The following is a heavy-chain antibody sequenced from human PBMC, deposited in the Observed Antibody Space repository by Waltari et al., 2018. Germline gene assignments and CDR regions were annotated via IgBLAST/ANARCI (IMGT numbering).Heavy chain of an antibody. D-gene: IGHD4-17*01. CDR1: GYSISSGYY. CDR3: ASSTVTTHFIY. Sequence: QVQLQESGPGLVKPSETLSLTCAVSGYSISSGYYWGWIRQPPGKGLEWIGSIYHSGSTYDNPSLKSRVTISVDTSKNQFSLKLSSVTAADTAVYYCASSTVTTHFIYWGQGTLVTVSS. V-gene: IGHV4-38-2*01. CDR2: IYHSGST. J-gene: IGHJ4*02.